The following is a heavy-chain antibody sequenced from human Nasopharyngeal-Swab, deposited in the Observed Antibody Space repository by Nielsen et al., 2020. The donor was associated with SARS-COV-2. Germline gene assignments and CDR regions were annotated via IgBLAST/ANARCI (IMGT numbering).Heavy chain of an antibody. V-gene: IGHV3-66*01. CDR1: GFTVSSNY. J-gene: IGHJ6*02. Sequence: GESLKISCAASGFTVSSNYMSWVRQAPGKGLEWVSVIYSGGSTYYADSVKGRFTISRDNSKNTLYLQMNSQRAEDTAVYYCASSPYYYYGMDVWGQGTTVTVSS. CDR3: ASSPYYYYGMDV. CDR2: IYSGGST.